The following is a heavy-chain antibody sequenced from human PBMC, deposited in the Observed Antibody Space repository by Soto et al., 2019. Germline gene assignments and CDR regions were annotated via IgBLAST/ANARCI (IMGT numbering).Heavy chain of an antibody. CDR3: ARSALRVPVRGSKNNWFDP. CDR2: INPSGGST. CDR1: GYTSTSYY. Sequence: ASVKVSCKPSGYTSTSYYMHWVRQAPGQGLEWMGIINPSGGSTSYAQKFQGRVTMTRDTSTSTVYMELSSLRSEDTAVYYCARSALRVPVRGSKNNWFDPWGQGTLVTVFS. J-gene: IGHJ5*02. V-gene: IGHV1-46*03. D-gene: IGHD3-10*01.